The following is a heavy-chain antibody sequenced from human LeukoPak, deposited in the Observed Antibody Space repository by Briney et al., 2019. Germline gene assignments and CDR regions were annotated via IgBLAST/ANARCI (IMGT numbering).Heavy chain of an antibody. Sequence: PGGSLRLSCAASGFTFSSYRMNWVRQAPGKGLEWVSYISSSSSTIYYADSVKGRFTISRDNAKNSLYQQMNSLRAEDTAVYYCARTANIVVVVAATRYYYYGMDVWGQGTTVAVSS. CDR3: ARTANIVVVVAATRYYYYGMDV. V-gene: IGHV3-48*01. CDR1: GFTFSSYR. D-gene: IGHD2-15*01. J-gene: IGHJ6*02. CDR2: ISSSSSTI.